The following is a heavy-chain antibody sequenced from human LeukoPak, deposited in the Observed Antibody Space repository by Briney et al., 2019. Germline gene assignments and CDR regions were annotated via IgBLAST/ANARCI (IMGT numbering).Heavy chain of an antibody. CDR1: GGSFSGYY. D-gene: IGHD2-21*01. CDR3: ARSRLWWSAGDAFDI. V-gene: IGHV4-34*01. J-gene: IGHJ3*02. Sequence: SETLSLTCAVYGGSFSGYYWSWIRQPPGKGLEWIGEINHSGSTNYNPSLKSRVTISVDTSKNQFSLKLSSVTAADTAVYYCARSRLWWSAGDAFDIWGQGTMVTVSS. CDR2: INHSGST.